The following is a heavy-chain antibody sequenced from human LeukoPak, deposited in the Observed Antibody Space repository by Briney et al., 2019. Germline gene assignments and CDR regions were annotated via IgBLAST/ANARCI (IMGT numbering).Heavy chain of an antibody. CDR1: GYTFTGYY. D-gene: IGHD6-13*01. CDR3: ARDIGQLGNYYFDY. J-gene: IGHJ4*02. V-gene: IGHV1-2*02. CDR2: INPNSGGT. Sequence: ASVKVSCKASGYTFTGYYMHWVRQAPGQGLEWMGWINPNSGGTNYAQKFQGRVTMTRDTSIGTAYMELSRLRSDDTAVYYCARDIGQLGNYYFDYWGQGTLVTVSS.